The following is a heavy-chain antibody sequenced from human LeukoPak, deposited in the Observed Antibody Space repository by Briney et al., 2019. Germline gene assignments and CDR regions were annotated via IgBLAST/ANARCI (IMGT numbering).Heavy chain of an antibody. V-gene: IGHV4-39*01. D-gene: IGHD4-23*01. CDR3: ARSSGKNSCFDP. J-gene: IGHJ5*02. CDR1: GGSISSSSYY. CDR2: IYYSGST. Sequence: SETLSLTCTVSGGSISSSSYYWGWIRQPSGMGLEWIGSIYYSGSTYYNPSLKSRVTISVDTSKNQFSLKLSSVTAADTAVYYCARSSGKNSCFDPWGQGTLVTVSS.